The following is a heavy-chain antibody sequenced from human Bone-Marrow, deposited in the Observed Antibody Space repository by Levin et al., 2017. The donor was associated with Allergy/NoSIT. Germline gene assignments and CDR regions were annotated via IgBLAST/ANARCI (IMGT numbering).Heavy chain of an antibody. Sequence: PGGSLRLSCKGSGYNFATNWIGWVRQMPGKGLEWVGIIYPDDSDARYNPSFEGLVTISADKSTRTAYLQWSSLKASDSGIYYCVRLFCRISSRCYSHHFDYWGQGTLVTVSP. CDR1: GYNFATNW. CDR2: IYPDDSDA. J-gene: IGHJ4*02. CDR3: VRLFCRISSRCYSHHFDY. D-gene: IGHD2-2*01. V-gene: IGHV5-51*01.